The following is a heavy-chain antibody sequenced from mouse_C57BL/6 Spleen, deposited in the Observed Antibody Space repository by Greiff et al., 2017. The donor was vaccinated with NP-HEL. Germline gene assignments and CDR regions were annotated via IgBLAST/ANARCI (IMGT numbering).Heavy chain of an antibody. CDR3: ARESSGYDYYAMDY. Sequence: VQLKQSGPGLVKPSQSLSLTCSVTGYSITSGYYWNWIRQFPGNKLEWMGYISYDGSNNYNPSLKNRISITRDTSKNQFFLKLNSVTTEDTATYYCARESSGYDYYAMDYWGQGTSVTVSS. CDR1: GYSITSGYY. V-gene: IGHV3-6*01. J-gene: IGHJ4*01. CDR2: ISYDGSN. D-gene: IGHD3-2*02.